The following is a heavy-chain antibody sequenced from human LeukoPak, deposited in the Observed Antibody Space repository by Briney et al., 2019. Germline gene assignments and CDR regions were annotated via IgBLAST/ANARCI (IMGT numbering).Heavy chain of an antibody. CDR1: GXXXXXXG. D-gene: IGHD3-9*01. CDR2: INWNGGSA. CDR3: ARARSTGYYVADY. Sequence: PGGSLRLSCAXXGXXXXXXGXXXXXXSXXXXLXXVXXINWNGGSAGYADSVKGRXTISRDNAKNSLYLQMNSLRAEXTALYYCARARSTGYYVADYWGQGTLVTVSS. J-gene: IGHJ4*02. V-gene: IGHV3-20*04.